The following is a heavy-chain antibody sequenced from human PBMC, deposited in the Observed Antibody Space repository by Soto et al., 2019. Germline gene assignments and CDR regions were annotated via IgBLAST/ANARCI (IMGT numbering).Heavy chain of an antibody. J-gene: IGHJ4*02. V-gene: IGHV3-7*03. Sequence: GALRLSCAASGFTFSNYWMSWVRQAPGKGLEWVANIKQDGSEKYYVDSVKGRFTISRDNAKNSLFLQMNSLRAEDTAVYFCARDARDYYGSGFDFWGQGTLVTVSS. CDR3: ARDARDYYGSGFDF. CDR1: GFTFSNYW. D-gene: IGHD3-10*01. CDR2: IKQDGSEK.